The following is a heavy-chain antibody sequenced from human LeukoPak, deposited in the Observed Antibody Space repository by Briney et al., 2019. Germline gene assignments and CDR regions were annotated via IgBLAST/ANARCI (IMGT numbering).Heavy chain of an antibody. V-gene: IGHV4-59*11. CDR3: ARDQDCSSTSCSIAFAI. D-gene: IGHD2-2*01. CDR2: TYYSGTT. J-gene: IGHJ3*02. CDR1: GGSISSHY. Sequence: SETLSLTCTVSGGSISSHYWSFIRQPPGKGLEWLGYTYYSGTTYYNPSLNSRVTMSVDTSKSQFSLKLTSVTAADTAVYYCARDQDCSSTSCSIAFAIWGQGTMVTVSS.